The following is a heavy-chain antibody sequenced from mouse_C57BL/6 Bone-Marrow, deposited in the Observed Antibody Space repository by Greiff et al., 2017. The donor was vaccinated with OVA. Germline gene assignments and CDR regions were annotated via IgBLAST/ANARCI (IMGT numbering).Heavy chain of an antibody. V-gene: IGHV5-16*01. CDR2: INYDGSST. D-gene: IGHD1-1*01. Sequence: EVQVVESEGGLVQPGSSMKLSCTASGFTFSDYYMAWVRQVPEKGLEWVANINYDGSSTYYLDSLKSRFIISRDNAKNILYLQMSSLKSEDTATYYCARDRVLYYGSSYHWYFDVWGTGTTVTVSS. J-gene: IGHJ1*03. CDR3: ARDRVLYYGSSYHWYFDV. CDR1: GFTFSDYY.